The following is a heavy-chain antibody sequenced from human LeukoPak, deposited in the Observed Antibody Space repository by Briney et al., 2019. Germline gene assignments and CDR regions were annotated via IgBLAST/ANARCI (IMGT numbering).Heavy chain of an antibody. CDR1: GGSFSGYY. D-gene: IGHD3-10*01. V-gene: IGHV4-34*01. Sequence: SETLSLTCAVYGGSFSGYYWSWIRQPPGKGLEWIGEINHSGSTNYNPSLKSRVTISVDTSKNQFSLKLSSVTAADTAAYYCARGNYYGSGSDYWGQGTLVTVSS. J-gene: IGHJ4*02. CDR3: ARGNYYGSGSDY. CDR2: INHSGST.